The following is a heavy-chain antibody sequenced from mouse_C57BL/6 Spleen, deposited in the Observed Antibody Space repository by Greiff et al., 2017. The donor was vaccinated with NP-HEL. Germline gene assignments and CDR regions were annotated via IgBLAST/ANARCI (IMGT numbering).Heavy chain of an antibody. J-gene: IGHJ1*03. CDR3: ARNGSPLGYFDV. CDR2: INPGSGGT. D-gene: IGHD1-1*01. V-gene: IGHV1-54*01. Sequence: VKLMESGAELVRPGTSVKVSCKASGYAFTNYLIEWVKQRPGQGLEWIGVINPGSGGTNYNEKFKGKATLTADKSSRTAYMQLSSLTSEDSAVYFCARNGSPLGYFDVWGTGTTVTVSS. CDR1: GYAFTNYL.